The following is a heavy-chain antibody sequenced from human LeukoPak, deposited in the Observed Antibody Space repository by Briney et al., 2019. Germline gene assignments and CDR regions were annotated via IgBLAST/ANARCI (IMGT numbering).Heavy chain of an antibody. V-gene: IGHV4-34*01. CDR1: GGSFSGYY. D-gene: IGHD6-6*01. CDR3: ARASIARPPTRAKYYFDY. CDR2: INHSGST. Sequence: PETLSLTCAVYGGSFSGYYWSWIRQPPGKGLEWIGEINHSGSTNYNPSLKSRVTISVDTSKNQFSLKLSSVTAADTAVYYCARASIARPPTRAKYYFDYWGQGTLVTVSS. J-gene: IGHJ4*02.